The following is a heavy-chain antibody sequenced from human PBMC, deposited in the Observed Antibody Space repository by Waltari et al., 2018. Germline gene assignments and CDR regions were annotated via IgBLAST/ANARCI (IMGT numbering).Heavy chain of an antibody. D-gene: IGHD1-26*01. CDR2: ISGSGGST. CDR3: AKASEEGATTRRGPYFDY. Sequence: EVQLLESGGGLVQPGGSLRLSCAASGFTFSSYAMSWVRQAPGKGLEWVSAISGSGGSTYSAGSGKGRFTIARDNSKNTLYLQMNSLRAEDTAVYYCAKASEEGATTRRGPYFDYWGQGTLVTVSS. J-gene: IGHJ4*02. CDR1: GFTFSSYA. V-gene: IGHV3-23*01.